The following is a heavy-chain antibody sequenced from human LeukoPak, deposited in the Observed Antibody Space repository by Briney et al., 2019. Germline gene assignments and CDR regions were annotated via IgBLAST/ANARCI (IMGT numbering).Heavy chain of an antibody. Sequence: SGGSLRLSCAASGFTFSSYGKHWVRQAPGKGLEWVAFTRYDGSNKYYTDSVKGRFTISRDNSKNTLYLQMNSLRGENTAVYYCAPHSTGQLLFGDYFDYWGQGTLVTVSS. J-gene: IGHJ4*02. D-gene: IGHD2-2*01. V-gene: IGHV3-30*02. CDR3: APHSTGQLLFGDYFDY. CDR1: GFTFSSYG. CDR2: TRYDGSNK.